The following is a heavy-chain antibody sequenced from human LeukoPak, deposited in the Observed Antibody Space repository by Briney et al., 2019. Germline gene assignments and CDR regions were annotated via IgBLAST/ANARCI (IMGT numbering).Heavy chain of an antibody. J-gene: IGHJ3*02. CDR3: ARDLRTHYCGGDCFDAFDI. V-gene: IGHV3-48*04. CDR1: GFTFSSYS. D-gene: IGHD2-21*01. Sequence: HSGGSLRLSCAASGFTFSSYSMNWVRQAPGKGLEWVSYISSSSSTIYYADSVKGRFTISRDNAKNSLYLQMNSLRAEDTAVYYCARDLRTHYCGGDCFDAFDIWGQGTMVTVSS. CDR2: ISSSSSTI.